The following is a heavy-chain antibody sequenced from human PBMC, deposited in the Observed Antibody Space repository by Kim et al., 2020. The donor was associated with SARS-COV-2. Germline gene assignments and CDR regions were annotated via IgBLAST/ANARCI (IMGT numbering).Heavy chain of an antibody. V-gene: IGHV3-21*01. CDR2: ISSSSSYI. CDR1: GFTFSSYS. J-gene: IGHJ3*02. CDR3: ARDGTMVRGVIDHETAFEI. Sequence: GGYLRLSCAASGFTFSSYSMNWVRQAPGKGLEWVSSISSSSSYIYYADSVKGRFTISRDNAKNSLYLQMNSLRAEDTAVYYCARDGTMVRGVIDHETAFEIWGEGTMVTVSS. D-gene: IGHD3-10*01.